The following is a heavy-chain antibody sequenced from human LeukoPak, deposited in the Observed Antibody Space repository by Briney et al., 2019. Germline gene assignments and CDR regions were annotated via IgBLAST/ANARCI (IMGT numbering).Heavy chain of an antibody. CDR2: ISGSGGST. CDR1: GFTFSSYA. CDR3: AKPRGADYYDSSGYPWGPFDY. Sequence: PGGSLRLSCAASGFTFSSYAMSWVRQAPGKGLEWVSAISGSGGSTYYAYSVKGRFTISRDNSKNTLYLQMTSRTAEDTAVYYCAKPRGADYYDSSGYPWGPFDYWGQGTLVTVSS. V-gene: IGHV3-23*01. J-gene: IGHJ4*02. D-gene: IGHD3-22*01.